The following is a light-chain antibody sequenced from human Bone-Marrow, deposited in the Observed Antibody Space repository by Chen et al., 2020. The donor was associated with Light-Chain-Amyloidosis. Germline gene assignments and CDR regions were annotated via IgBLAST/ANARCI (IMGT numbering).Light chain of an antibody. Sequence: DIVMTQSPDSLAVSLGERATINCKSSQSLVSASNNQNYSVWYQQKPGQPPKFLISWASTRESGVPERFSGSVSGTDFTLTISRLQAEDVAVYFCQQYYSVPFTFGPGTKVDIK. CDR2: WAS. CDR1: QSLVSASNNQNY. J-gene: IGKJ3*01. V-gene: IGKV4-1*01. CDR3: QQYYSVPFT.